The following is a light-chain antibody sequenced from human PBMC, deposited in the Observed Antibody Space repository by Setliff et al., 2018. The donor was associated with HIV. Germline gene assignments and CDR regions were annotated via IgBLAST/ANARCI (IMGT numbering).Light chain of an antibody. J-gene: IGLJ1*01. CDR1: SSDVGGYNY. Sequence: QSVLTQPASVSGYPGMSVTISCAGTSSDVGGYNYVSWYQQHPGKAPRLLIYEVTNRPSGVSDRFSGSKSGNTASLTISGVQAEDEADYYCSSYTSNSTLYVFGTGTKVTV. CDR3: SSYTSNSTLYV. V-gene: IGLV2-14*01. CDR2: EVT.